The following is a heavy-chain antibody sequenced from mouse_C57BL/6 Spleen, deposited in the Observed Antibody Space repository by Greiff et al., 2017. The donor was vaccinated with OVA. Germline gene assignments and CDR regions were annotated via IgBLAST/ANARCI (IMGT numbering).Heavy chain of an antibody. CDR3: ARLGMDY. Sequence: QVQLQQSGAELVRPGTSVKVSCKASGYAFTNYLIEWVKQRPGQGLEWIGVINPGSGGTNYNEKFKGKATLTADKSSSTAYMQQSSETAEDYAVCLCARLGMDYWGQGTSVTVSS. CDR2: INPGSGGT. V-gene: IGHV1-54*01. D-gene: IGHD3-3*01. CDR1: GYAFTNYL. J-gene: IGHJ4*01.